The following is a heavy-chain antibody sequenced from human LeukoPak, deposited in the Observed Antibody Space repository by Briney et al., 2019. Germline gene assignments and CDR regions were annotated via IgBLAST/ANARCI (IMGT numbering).Heavy chain of an antibody. CDR1: GFTFDDYA. D-gene: IGHD3-3*01. Sequence: SLRLSCAAAGFTFDDYAMHWGRQAPGKGREWVSGMSWNSGSIGYADSVKGRFTISRDNAKNSLYMQMNSLRAEDTALYYCAKDERFLEWLLLSAFDIWGQGTMVTVSS. CDR3: AKDERFLEWLLLSAFDI. CDR2: MSWNSGSI. V-gene: IGHV3-9*01. J-gene: IGHJ3*02.